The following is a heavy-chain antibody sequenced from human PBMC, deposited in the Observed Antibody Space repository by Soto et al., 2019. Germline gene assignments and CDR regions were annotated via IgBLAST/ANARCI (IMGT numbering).Heavy chain of an antibody. J-gene: IGHJ4*02. CDR2: IYYSGST. Sequence: SETLSLTCTVSGGSISSYYWSWIRQPPGKGLEWIGYIYYSGSTNYNPSLKSRVTISVDTSKNQFSLKLSSVTAADTAVYYCASSRDNWNYPRQWFFDYWGQGTLVTVSS. V-gene: IGHV4-59*01. CDR1: GGSISSYY. D-gene: IGHD1-7*01. CDR3: ASSRDNWNYPRQWFFDY.